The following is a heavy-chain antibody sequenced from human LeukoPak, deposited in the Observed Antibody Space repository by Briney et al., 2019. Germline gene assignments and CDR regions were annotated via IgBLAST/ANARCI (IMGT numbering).Heavy chain of an antibody. CDR1: GFTFSSYS. D-gene: IGHD3-22*01. CDR3: ASFYYYDSSGYYPVDY. CDR2: ISSSSSYI. J-gene: IGHJ4*02. V-gene: IGHV3-21*01. Sequence: PGGSLRLSCAASGFTFSSYSMNWVRQAPGKGLEWVSSISSSSSYIYYADSVKGRFTISRDNAKNSLYLQMNSLRAEDTAVYYCASFYYYDSSGYYPVDYWGQGTLVPVSS.